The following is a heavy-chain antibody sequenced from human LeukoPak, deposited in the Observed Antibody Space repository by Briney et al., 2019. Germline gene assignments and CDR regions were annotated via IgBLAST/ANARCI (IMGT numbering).Heavy chain of an antibody. V-gene: IGHV3-9*01. CDR2: ISWNSGSI. D-gene: IGHD4-11*01. Sequence: GGSLRLSCAASGFTFDDYAMHWVRQAPGKGLEWVSGISWNSGSIGYADSVKGRFTISRDNAKNSLYLQMNSLRAEDTAVYYCAKGVSGPVTGYFDYWGQGTLVTVSS. CDR1: GFTFDDYA. CDR3: AKGVSGPVTGYFDY. J-gene: IGHJ4*02.